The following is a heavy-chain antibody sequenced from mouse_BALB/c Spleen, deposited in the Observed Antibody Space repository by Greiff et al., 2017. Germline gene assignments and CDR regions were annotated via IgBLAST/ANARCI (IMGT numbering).Heavy chain of an antibody. CDR3: ARGVFFAY. Sequence: EVQLQESGPGLVKPSQSLSLTCTVTGYSITSDYAWNWIRQFPGNKLEWMGYISYSGSTSYNPSLKSRISITRDTSKNQFFLQLNSVTTEDTATYYCARGVFFAYWGQGTLVTVSA. CDR1: GYSITSDYA. J-gene: IGHJ3*01. CDR2: ISYSGST. V-gene: IGHV3-2*02.